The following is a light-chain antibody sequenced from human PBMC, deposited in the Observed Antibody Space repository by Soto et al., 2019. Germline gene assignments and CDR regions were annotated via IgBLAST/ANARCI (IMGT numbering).Light chain of an antibody. CDR3: QQYGSSYT. CDR2: GAS. V-gene: IGKV3-20*01. J-gene: IGKJ2*01. CDR1: QSVSSSY. Sequence: EIVLTQSPGTLSLSPGERATLSCRASQSVSSSYLAWYQQKPGQAPRLLIYGASSRATGIPDRFSGSGSGTDFTLTISRLEAEDFAVYYCQQYGSSYTFGQGPKLEIK.